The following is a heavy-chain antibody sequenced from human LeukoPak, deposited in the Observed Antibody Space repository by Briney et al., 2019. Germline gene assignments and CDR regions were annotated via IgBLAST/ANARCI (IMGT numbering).Heavy chain of an antibody. Sequence: ASVKVSCKASGYTFTGYYMHWVRQAPGQGLEWMGWINPNSGGTNYAQKFQGRVTMTRDTSISTAYMELSRLRSDDTAVYYCAGVSLEWTYYYYGMDVWGQGTTVTVSS. CDR2: INPNSGGT. J-gene: IGHJ6*02. D-gene: IGHD3-3*01. CDR1: GYTFTGYY. CDR3: AGVSLEWTYYYYGMDV. V-gene: IGHV1-2*02.